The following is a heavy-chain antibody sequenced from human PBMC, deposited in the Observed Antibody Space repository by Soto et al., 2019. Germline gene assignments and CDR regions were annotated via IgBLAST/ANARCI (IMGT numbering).Heavy chain of an antibody. V-gene: IGHV1-3*01. CDR3: ARGRVNGIVATEEFDY. Sequence: ASVKVSCKASGYTFTSYAMHWVRQAPGQRLEWMGWINAGNGNTKYSQKFQGRVTITRDTSASTAYMELSSLRSEDTAVYYCARGRVNGIVATEEFDYWGQGTLVTVSS. CDR1: GYTFTSYA. D-gene: IGHD5-12*01. J-gene: IGHJ4*02. CDR2: INAGNGNT.